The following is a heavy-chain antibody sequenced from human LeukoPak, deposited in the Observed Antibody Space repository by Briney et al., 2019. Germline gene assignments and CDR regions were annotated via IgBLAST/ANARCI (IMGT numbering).Heavy chain of an antibody. CDR1: GGSISSYY. CDR3: ASLGWVLYCTNGVCKHDY. V-gene: IGHV4-4*09. D-gene: IGHD2-8*01. J-gene: IGHJ4*02. CDR2: IYTSGST. Sequence: PSETLSLTCAVSGGSISSYYWSWIRQPPGKGLEWIGYIYTSGSTNYNPSLKSRVTISVDTSKNQFSLKLSSVTAADTAVYYCASLGWVLYCTNGVCKHDYGGQGPLVTVPS.